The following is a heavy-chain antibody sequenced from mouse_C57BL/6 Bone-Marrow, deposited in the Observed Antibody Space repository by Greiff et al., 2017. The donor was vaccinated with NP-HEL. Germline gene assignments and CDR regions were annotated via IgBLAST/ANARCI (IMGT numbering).Heavy chain of an antibody. CDR3: VALLGYFDY. D-gene: IGHD1-1*01. J-gene: IGHJ2*01. Sequence: EVQVVESGGGLVQPKGSLKLSCAASGFSFNTYAMNWVRQAPGKGLEWVARIRSKSNNYATYYADSVKDRFTISRDDSESMLYLQMNNLKTEDTAMYYCVALLGYFDYWGQGTTLTVSS. CDR2: IRSKSNNYAT. CDR1: GFSFNTYA. V-gene: IGHV10-1*01.